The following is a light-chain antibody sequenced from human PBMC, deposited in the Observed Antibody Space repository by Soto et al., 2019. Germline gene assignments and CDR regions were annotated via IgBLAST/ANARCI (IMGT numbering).Light chain of an antibody. CDR3: QQYNSHSWT. Sequence: DIQMTQSPSTLSASVGDRVTITCRASQSISTWLAWYQQKPGKAPNLLIYKASNLKSGVPSRFSGSGSDTEFTLTISSLQPDDFATYYCQQYNSHSWTFGQGTKVDIK. J-gene: IGKJ1*01. CDR1: QSISTW. CDR2: KAS. V-gene: IGKV1-5*03.